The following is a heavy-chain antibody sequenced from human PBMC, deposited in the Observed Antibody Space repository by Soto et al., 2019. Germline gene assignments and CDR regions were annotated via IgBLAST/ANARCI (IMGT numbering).Heavy chain of an antibody. CDR3: ARRVVSSWLDP. J-gene: IGHJ5*02. CDR1: GYNFSAYF. Sequence: DSVKVSCKASGYNFSAYFIPWVRQAPGQGLEWMGWINPVSGGTNFAQKFQGRVTMTRDTSISTAYMELSSLTSDDTAVYYCARRVVSSWLDPWGQGTLVTVS. D-gene: IGHD6-6*01. CDR2: INPVSGGT. V-gene: IGHV1-2*02.